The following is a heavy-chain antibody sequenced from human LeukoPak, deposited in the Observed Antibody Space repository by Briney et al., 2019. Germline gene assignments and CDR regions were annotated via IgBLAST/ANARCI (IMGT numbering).Heavy chain of an antibody. CDR1: GYSFTNYW. CDR3: ARPSAYGEAAFDV. V-gene: IGHV5-51*01. CDR2: IYPIDSDT. J-gene: IGHJ3*01. Sequence: GESLKISCKGSGYSFTNYWIGWVRQMPGKGLEGMGIIYPIDSDTRYSPSFRGQVTFSADKSISTAYLQWSSLKASDTAMYYCARPSAYGEAAFDVWGQGTMVTVSS. D-gene: IGHD2-21*01.